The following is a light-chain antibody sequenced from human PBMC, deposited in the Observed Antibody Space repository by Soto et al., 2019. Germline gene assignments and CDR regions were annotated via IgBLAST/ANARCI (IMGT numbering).Light chain of an antibody. Sequence: MTLSPSSVSASVGDRVTITCLASQGISSYLAWYQQKPGKAPKLLIYAASTLQSGVPSRFSGSGSGTDFTLTISSLQPEDFATYYCPQPNSYPFTSCQRTRLEV. CDR2: AAS. J-gene: IGKJ5*01. CDR3: PQPNSYPFT. CDR1: QGISSY. V-gene: IGKV1-9*01.